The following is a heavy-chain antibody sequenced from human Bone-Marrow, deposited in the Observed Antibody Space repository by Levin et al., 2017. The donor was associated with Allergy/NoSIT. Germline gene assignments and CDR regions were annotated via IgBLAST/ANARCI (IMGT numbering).Heavy chain of an antibody. Sequence: PSETLSLTCAASGFNFEVYGIHWVRQAPGKGLEWVSIISYDGSEKYFADSVKGRFTISRDNAKNTVSLQMNSLRNEDTALYYCVRNSAGTLGWRMEVWGQGTMVTVSS. V-gene: IGHV3-30*03. CDR1: GFNFEVYG. CDR3: VRNSAGTLGWRMEV. CDR2: ISYDGSEK. J-gene: IGHJ6*02. D-gene: IGHD7-27*01.